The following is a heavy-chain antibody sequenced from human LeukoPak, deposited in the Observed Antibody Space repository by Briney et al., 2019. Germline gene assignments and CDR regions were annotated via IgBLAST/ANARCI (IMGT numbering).Heavy chain of an antibody. Sequence: SETLSLTCTVSGDSISSYYWNWIRQPPGKGLEWIGYIYYSGSTNYNPSLKSRVTISVDTSKNQFSLKLSSVTAADTAVYYCARVNIAILGSGAGPVSEGATFDPWGQGTLVTVSS. J-gene: IGHJ5*02. V-gene: IGHV4-59*01. CDR2: IYYSGST. CDR3: ARVNIAILGSGAGPVSEGATFDP. D-gene: IGHD2-15*01. CDR1: GDSISSYY.